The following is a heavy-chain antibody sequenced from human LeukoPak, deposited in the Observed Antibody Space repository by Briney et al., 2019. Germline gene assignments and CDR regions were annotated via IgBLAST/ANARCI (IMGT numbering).Heavy chain of an antibody. Sequence: SETLSLTCTVSGGSISSSSYYWGWIRQPPGKGLEWIGSVYYSGSTYYNPSLKSRVTISVDTSKNQFSLKLSSVTAADTAVYYCARKRLDSSGWWYYYYGMDVWGQGTTVTVSS. CDR2: VYYSGST. CDR3: ARKRLDSSGWWYYYYGMDV. J-gene: IGHJ6*02. CDR1: GGSISSSSYY. D-gene: IGHD6-19*01. V-gene: IGHV4-39*01.